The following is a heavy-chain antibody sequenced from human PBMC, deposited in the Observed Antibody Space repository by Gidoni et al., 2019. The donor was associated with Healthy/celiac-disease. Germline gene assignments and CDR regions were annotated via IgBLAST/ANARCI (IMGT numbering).Heavy chain of an antibody. CDR2: ISGSGGST. J-gene: IGHJ4*02. Sequence: EVHLLESGGGLFQPGGSLRLSCAASVFTFSTYAMSWVRQAPGKGLEWVSAISGSGGSTYYADSVKGRFTISRDNSKNTLYLQMNSLRAEDTAVYYCAKDPRRKVTVTSAIIDYWGQGTLVTVSS. D-gene: IGHD4-17*01. V-gene: IGHV3-23*01. CDR1: VFTFSTYA. CDR3: AKDPRRKVTVTSAIIDY.